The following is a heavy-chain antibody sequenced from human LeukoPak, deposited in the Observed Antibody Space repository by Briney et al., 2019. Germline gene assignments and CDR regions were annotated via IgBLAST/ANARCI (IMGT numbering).Heavy chain of an antibody. CDR3: ARARIAYYYGMDV. V-gene: IGHV3-23*01. D-gene: IGHD2-21*01. CDR1: GFIFRDYA. J-gene: IGHJ6*02. CDR2: ISDNGGGP. Sequence: PGGSLRLSCVVSGFIFRDYAMSWVRQAPGEGLEWVAGISDNGGGPYYADSLKGRFTISRDNSKNILYLQMNSLRAEDTAVYYCARARIAYYYGMDVWGQGTTVTVSS.